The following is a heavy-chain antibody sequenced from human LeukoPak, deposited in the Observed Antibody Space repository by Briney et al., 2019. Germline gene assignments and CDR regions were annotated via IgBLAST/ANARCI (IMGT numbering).Heavy chain of an antibody. Sequence: GGSLGLSCAASGFTFRNYVIHWVRQAPGKGLEWVAVTSSDLNVKLYADSVKGRFTISRDNAKNSLFLQMNSLRAEDTAVYYCARGPLIAAAGTWWGQGTLVTVSS. CDR2: TSSDLNVK. J-gene: IGHJ4*02. V-gene: IGHV3-30-3*01. CDR3: ARGPLIAAAGTW. D-gene: IGHD6-13*01. CDR1: GFTFRNYV.